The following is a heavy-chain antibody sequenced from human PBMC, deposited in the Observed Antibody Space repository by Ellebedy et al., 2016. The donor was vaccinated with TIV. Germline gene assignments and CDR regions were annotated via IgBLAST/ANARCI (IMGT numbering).Heavy chain of an antibody. CDR2: IIPIFGTA. J-gene: IGHJ6*02. Sequence: SVKVSXXASGCTFSSYAISWVRQAPGQGLEWMGGIIPIFGTANYAQKFQGRVTITADESTSTAYMELSSLRSEDTAVYYCAGDTYYYGMDVWGQGTTVTVSS. CDR1: GCTFSSYA. V-gene: IGHV1-69*13. CDR3: AGDTYYYGMDV.